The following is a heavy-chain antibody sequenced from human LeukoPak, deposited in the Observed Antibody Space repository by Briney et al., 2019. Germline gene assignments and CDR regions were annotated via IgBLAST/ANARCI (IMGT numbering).Heavy chain of an antibody. Sequence: SETLSLTCTVSGGSISSGGYYWSWIRQHPGKGLEWIGYIYYSGSTYYNPSLKSRVTISVDTSKNQFSLKLSSVTAADTAVYYCARVDSSGYNNWFDPWGQGTLVTVSS. V-gene: IGHV4-31*03. J-gene: IGHJ5*02. CDR2: IYYSGST. CDR1: GGSISSGGYY. D-gene: IGHD3-22*01. CDR3: ARVDSSGYNNWFDP.